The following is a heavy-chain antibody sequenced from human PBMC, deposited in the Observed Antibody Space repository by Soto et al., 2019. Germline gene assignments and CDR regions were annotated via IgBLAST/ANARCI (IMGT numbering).Heavy chain of an antibody. CDR1: GFTFSSYS. J-gene: IGHJ4*02. V-gene: IGHV3-48*02. CDR3: ARDLEPHHCGGDCYSNY. Sequence: PGGSLRLSCAASGFTFSSYSMNWVRQAPGKGLEWVSYISSSSSTIYYADSVKGRFTISRDNAKNSLYLQMNSLRDEDTAVYYCARDLEPHHCGGDCYSNYWGQGTLVTVSS. CDR2: ISSSSSTI. D-gene: IGHD2-21*02.